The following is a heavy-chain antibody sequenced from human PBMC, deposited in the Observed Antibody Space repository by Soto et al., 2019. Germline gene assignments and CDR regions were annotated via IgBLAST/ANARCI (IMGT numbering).Heavy chain of an antibody. CDR1: GFTFSSYW. Sequence: GGSLRLSCAASGFTFSSYWMSWVRQAPGKGLEWVANIKQDGSEKYYVDSVKGRFTISRDNAKNSLYLQMNSLRAEDTAVYYCASPLIAASGPPHYMDVWGKGTTVTVSS. CDR3: ASPLIAASGPPHYMDV. V-gene: IGHV3-7*01. CDR2: IKQDGSEK. J-gene: IGHJ6*03. D-gene: IGHD6-13*01.